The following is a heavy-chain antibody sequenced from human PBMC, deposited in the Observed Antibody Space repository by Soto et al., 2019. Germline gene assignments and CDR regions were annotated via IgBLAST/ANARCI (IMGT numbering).Heavy chain of an antibody. CDR2: IYYSGST. Sequence: SFTCTVSGGSISSGDYYWSWIRQPPGKGLEWIGYIYYSGSTYYNPSLKSRVTISVDTSKNQFSLKLSSVTAADTAVYYCARETQGLYNWFDPWGQGTLVTVSS. V-gene: IGHV4-30-4*01. J-gene: IGHJ5*02. CDR3: ARETQGLYNWFDP. CDR1: GGSISSGDYY.